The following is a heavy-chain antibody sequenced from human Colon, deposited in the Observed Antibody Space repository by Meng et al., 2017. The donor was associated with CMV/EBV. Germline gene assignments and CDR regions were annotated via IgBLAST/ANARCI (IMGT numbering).Heavy chain of an antibody. D-gene: IGHD2-8*01. Sequence: GASLKISCAASGFSFSDAYLTWVRQAAGKGQEWIVYIGSTGEAIYYASSVEGRFTVSSDTAKNILYLQMDRLSADDTAVYFCARRPFCTNSACAFDFWGQGDWVTVSS. CDR3: ARRPFCTNSACAFDF. CDR1: GFSFSDAY. J-gene: IGHJ4*02. CDR2: IGSTGEAI. V-gene: IGHV3-11*01.